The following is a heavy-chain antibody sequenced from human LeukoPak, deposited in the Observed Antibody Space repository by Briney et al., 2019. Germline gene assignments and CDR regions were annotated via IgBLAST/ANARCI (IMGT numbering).Heavy chain of an antibody. V-gene: IGHV3-9*03. Sequence: PGRSLRLSCAASGFTFDDYAMHWVRQAPGKGLEWVSGISWSSGSIGYADSVKGRFTISRDNAKNSLYLQMNSLRAEDMALYYCAKEAIIASAFDIWGQGTMVTVSS. CDR1: GFTFDDYA. CDR3: AKEAIIASAFDI. J-gene: IGHJ3*02. CDR2: ISWSSGSI. D-gene: IGHD6-13*01.